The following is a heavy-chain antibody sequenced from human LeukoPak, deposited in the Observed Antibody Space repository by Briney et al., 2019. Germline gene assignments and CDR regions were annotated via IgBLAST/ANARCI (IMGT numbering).Heavy chain of an antibody. CDR1: GFTFNSYA. J-gene: IGHJ4*02. CDR2: ISSGGSST. CDR3: AKDQGDY. V-gene: IGHV3-23*01. Sequence: GRSLRLSCAASGFTFNSYALTWVRQAPGKGLEWVSTISSGGSSTYYADSVKGRFTISRDNSKNTLYLQMNSLRAADTAVYYCAKDQGDYWGQRTLVTVSS.